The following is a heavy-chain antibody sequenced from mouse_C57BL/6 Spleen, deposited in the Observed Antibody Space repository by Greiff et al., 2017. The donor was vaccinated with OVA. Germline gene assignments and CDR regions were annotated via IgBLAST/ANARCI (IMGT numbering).Heavy chain of an antibody. V-gene: IGHV1-76*01. CDR3: ARQLRLLYYFDY. Sequence: VQLQQSGAELVRPGASVKLSCKASGYTFTDYYINWVKQRPGQGLEWIARIYPGSGNTYYNEKFKGKATLTAEKSSSTAYMQLSSLTSEDSAVYFCARQLRLLYYFDYWGQGTTLTVSS. J-gene: IGHJ2*01. D-gene: IGHD3-2*02. CDR2: IYPGSGNT. CDR1: GYTFTDYY.